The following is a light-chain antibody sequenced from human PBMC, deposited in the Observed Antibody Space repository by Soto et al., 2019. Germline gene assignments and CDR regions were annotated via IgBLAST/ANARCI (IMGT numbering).Light chain of an antibody. J-gene: IGKJ1*01. Sequence: DIKLTQSPSTLSASVGDRVPITCRASQSISSWLAWYQQKPGKAPKLLINKASSLESGVPSRFSGSGSGTEFTLTISSLQPDDFATYYCQHFNSYPWTFGQGTKVDIK. CDR2: KAS. CDR3: QHFNSYPWT. V-gene: IGKV1-5*03. CDR1: QSISSW.